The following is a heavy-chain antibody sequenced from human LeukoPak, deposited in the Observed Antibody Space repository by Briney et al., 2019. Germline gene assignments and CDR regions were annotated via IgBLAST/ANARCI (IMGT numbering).Heavy chain of an antibody. D-gene: IGHD3-9*01. J-gene: IGHJ5*01. CDR1: GFTFSSYA. Sequence: GGSLRLSCAASGFTFSSYAMHWVRQAPGKGLEWVSAISGSGSSTYYADSVKGRFTISRDNSKNTLYLQMNSLRAEDTAVYYCAKDGRYFDWFHYWGQGSLVTVSS. V-gene: IGHV3-23*01. CDR3: AKDGRYFDWFHY. CDR2: ISGSGSST.